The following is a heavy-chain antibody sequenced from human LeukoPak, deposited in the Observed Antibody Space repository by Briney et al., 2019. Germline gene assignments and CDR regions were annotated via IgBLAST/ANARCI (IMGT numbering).Heavy chain of an antibody. D-gene: IGHD5-12*01. CDR1: GGSISSSSYY. V-gene: IGHV4-39*01. Sequence: PSETLSLTCTVSGGSISSSSYYWGWIRQPPGKGLEWIGSIYYSGSTYYNPSLKSRVTILVDTSKNQFSLQLSSVTAADTAVYYCARQWLRPRGALYFDYWGQGTLVTVSS. CDR2: IYYSGST. CDR3: ARQWLRPRGALYFDY. J-gene: IGHJ4*02.